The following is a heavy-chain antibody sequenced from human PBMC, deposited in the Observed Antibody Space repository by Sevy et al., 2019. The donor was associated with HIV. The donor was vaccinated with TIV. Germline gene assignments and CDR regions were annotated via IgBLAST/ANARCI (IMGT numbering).Heavy chain of an antibody. CDR2: INHGGTT. CDR1: GGSFSGYY. CDR3: ARGGGNYGGDY. V-gene: IGHV4-34*01. D-gene: IGHD3-16*01. Sequence: SETLSLTCAVYGGSFSGYYWNWIRQPPGKGLEWIGEINHGGTTNYNPSLKSRVTISIDTSRNQCSLKLSSVTAAETAVYYCARGGGNYGGDYWGQGALVTVSS. J-gene: IGHJ4*02.